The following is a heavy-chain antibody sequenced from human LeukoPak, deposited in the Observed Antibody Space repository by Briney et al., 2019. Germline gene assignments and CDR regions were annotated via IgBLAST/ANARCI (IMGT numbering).Heavy chain of an antibody. CDR2: IHHSEST. D-gene: IGHD3-22*01. J-gene: IGHJ4*02. CDR1: GDSLSSNYW. Sequence: SETLSLTCAVSGDSLSSNYWWSWVRQPLGKGLEWIGEIHHSESTNFNPSLKSRVTISVDKSKNHFSLSLTSVSAADTAVYYCARGIPGYFGTSGYYYEYWGQGTLVTVSS. CDR3: ARGIPGYFGTSGYYYEY. V-gene: IGHV4-4*02.